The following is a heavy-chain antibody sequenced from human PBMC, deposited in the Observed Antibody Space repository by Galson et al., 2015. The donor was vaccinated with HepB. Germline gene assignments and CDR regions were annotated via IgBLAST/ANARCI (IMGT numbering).Heavy chain of an antibody. CDR2: ISYDGSNK. V-gene: IGHV3-30*18. CDR1: GFTFSSYG. CDR3: AKPGVGGGWAFDY. Sequence: SLRLSCAASGFTFSSYGMHWVRQAPGKGLEWVAVISYDGSNKYYADSVKGRFTISRDNSKNTLYLQMNSLRAEDTAVYYCAKPGVGGGWAFDYWGQGTLVTVSS. D-gene: IGHD3-10*01. J-gene: IGHJ4*02.